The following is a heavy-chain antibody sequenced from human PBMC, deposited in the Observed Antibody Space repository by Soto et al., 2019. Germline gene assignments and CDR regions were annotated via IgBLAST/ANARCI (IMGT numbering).Heavy chain of an antibody. Sequence: ASETLSLTCTVSGGSISSYYWSWIRQPPGKGLEWIGYIYYSGSTNYNPSLKSRVTISVDTSKNQFSLKLSSVTAADTAVYYCARLTGTTGYNWFDPWGQGTLVTVSS. CDR1: GGSISSYY. J-gene: IGHJ5*02. D-gene: IGHD1-7*01. V-gene: IGHV4-59*01. CDR3: ARLTGTTGYNWFDP. CDR2: IYYSGST.